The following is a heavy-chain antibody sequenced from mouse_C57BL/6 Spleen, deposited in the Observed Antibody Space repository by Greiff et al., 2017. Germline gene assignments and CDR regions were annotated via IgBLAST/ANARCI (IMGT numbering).Heavy chain of an antibody. V-gene: IGHV1-81*01. Sequence: LQESGAELARPGASVKLSCKASGYTFTSYGISWVKQRTGQGLEWIGEIYPRGGNTYYNQKFKGKATLTADKSSSTAYMELRSLTSEDSAVXFGARGEAIPRYGNFFDYWGQGTTLTVSS. CDR2: IYPRGGNT. CDR3: ARGEAIPRYGNFFDY. CDR1: GYTFTSYG. J-gene: IGHJ2*01. D-gene: IGHD2-1*01.